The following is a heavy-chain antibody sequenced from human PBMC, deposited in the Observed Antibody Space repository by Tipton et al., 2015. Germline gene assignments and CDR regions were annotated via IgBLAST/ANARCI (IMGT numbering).Heavy chain of an antibody. CDR3: ARKTTDSVSSYGDSLDN. CDR2: IQYSGST. J-gene: IGHJ4*02. CDR1: GVSISSYY. D-gene: IGHD4-17*01. Sequence: TLSLTCTVSGVSISSYYWTWIRQPPGKELEWIGYIQYSGSTNYNPSLKSRVTISVDTSKTQFSLKMSSVTASDTAVYYCARKTTDSVSSYGDSLDNWGQGTPVTVSS. V-gene: IGHV4-59*01.